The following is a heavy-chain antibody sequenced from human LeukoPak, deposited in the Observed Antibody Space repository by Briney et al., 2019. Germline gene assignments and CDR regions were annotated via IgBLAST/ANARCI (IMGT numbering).Heavy chain of an antibody. CDR2: IIPILGIA. D-gene: IGHD3-16*02. CDR3: ARGVSLNYYYYYGMDV. CDR1: GGTFSSYA. V-gene: IGHV1-69*04. J-gene: IGHJ6*02. Sequence: GSSVKVSCKASGGTFSSYAISWVRQAPGQGLEWMGRIIPILGIANYAQKFQGRVTITADKSTSTGYMELSSLRSEDTAVYYCARGVSLNYYYYYGMDVWGQGTTVTVSS.